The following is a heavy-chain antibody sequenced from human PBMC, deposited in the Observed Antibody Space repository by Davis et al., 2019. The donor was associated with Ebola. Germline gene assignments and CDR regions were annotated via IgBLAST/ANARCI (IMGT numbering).Heavy chain of an antibody. CDR1: GFTFSSYW. Sequence: HTGGSLRLSCAASGFTFSSYWMHWVRQAPGKGLVWVTRINSDGSSTSYADSVKGRFTISRDNAKNTLYLQMNSLRAEDTAVYYCAKVRDGYSYGYFIYYWGQGTLVTVSS. CDR3: AKVRDGYSYGYFIYY. D-gene: IGHD5-18*01. V-gene: IGHV3-74*01. CDR2: INSDGSST. J-gene: IGHJ4*02.